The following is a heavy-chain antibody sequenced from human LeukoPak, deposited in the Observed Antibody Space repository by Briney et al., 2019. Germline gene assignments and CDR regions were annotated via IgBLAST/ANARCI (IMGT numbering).Heavy chain of an antibody. V-gene: IGHV4-34*01. CDR2: INHSGST. CDR3: ARVKDGDYVWRYYYYYYYMDV. CDR1: GGSFSGYY. Sequence: PSETLSLTCAVYGGSFSGYYWSWIRQPPGKGLEWIGEINHSGSTNYNPSLKSRVTISLDTSKNQFSLKLSSVTAADTAVYYCARVKDGDYVWRYYYYYYYMDVWGKGTTVTVSS. D-gene: IGHD4-17*01. J-gene: IGHJ6*03.